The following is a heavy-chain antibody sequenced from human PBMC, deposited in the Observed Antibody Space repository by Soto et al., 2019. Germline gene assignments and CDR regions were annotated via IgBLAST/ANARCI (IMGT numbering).Heavy chain of an antibody. V-gene: IGHV4-4*02. CDR3: ATRTGPPL. CDR1: GGSISTNNW. CDR2: IYRSGST. J-gene: IGHJ4*02. Sequence: QVQLQESGPGLVKPSGTLSLTCAVSGGSISTNNWWTWVRQPPGKGLEWIGEIYRSGSTNYNPSLESRVTISVDKSKNQFSLKLISVTAADTAVYYCATRTGPPLWGQGTLVTVS.